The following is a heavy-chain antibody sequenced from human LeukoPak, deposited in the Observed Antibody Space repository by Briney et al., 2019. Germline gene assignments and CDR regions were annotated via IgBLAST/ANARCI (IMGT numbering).Heavy chain of an antibody. V-gene: IGHV3-13*01. CDR2: IGNAADT. Sequence: PGGSLRLSCAASGFTFDRYDMHWVRQAPGKGLEWVSAIGNAADTYYPGSVKGRFTISRENAKNSLSLQMNALRAGHTAVYFCAGGRGQIINYWGEGTLVTVSS. CDR1: GFTFDRYD. CDR3: AGGRGQIINY. J-gene: IGHJ4*02.